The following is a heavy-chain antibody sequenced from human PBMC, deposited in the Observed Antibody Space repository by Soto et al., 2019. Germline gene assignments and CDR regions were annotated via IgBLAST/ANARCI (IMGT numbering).Heavy chain of an antibody. V-gene: IGHV3-74*01. CDR1: GFTFSSYW. J-gene: IGHJ4*02. Sequence: GGPLRLSCAASGFTFSSYWMHWVRQAPGKGLVWVSRINSDGSTTTYAGSVKGRFTISRDNAKNTLFLQMNSLRAEDTAVYYCARDFGMGFGVRGADYWGQGTLVTVSS. D-gene: IGHD3-10*01. CDR2: INSDGSTT. CDR3: ARDFGMGFGVRGADY.